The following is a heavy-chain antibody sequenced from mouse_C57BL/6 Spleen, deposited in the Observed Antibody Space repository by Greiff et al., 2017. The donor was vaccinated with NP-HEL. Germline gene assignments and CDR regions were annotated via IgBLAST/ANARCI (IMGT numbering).Heavy chain of an antibody. J-gene: IGHJ4*01. CDR3: ARSGTKAMDY. D-gene: IGHD4-1*01. CDR2: INPSSGYT. CDR1: GYTFTSYT. Sequence: VQLQQSGAELARPGASVKMSCKASGYTFTSYTMHWVKQRPGQGLEWIGYINPSSGYTKYNQTFKDKATLTADKSSSTAYMQLSSLTSEDSAVYYCARSGTKAMDYWGQGTSVTVSS. V-gene: IGHV1-4*01.